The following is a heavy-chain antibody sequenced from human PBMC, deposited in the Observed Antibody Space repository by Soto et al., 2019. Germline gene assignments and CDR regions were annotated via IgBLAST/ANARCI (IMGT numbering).Heavy chain of an antibody. J-gene: IGHJ6*03. CDR3: AKESTSGVVIYYYYYYMDV. Sequence: GGSLRLSCAASGFTFSSYAMSWVRQAPGKGLEWVSAISGSGGSTYYADSVKGRFTISRDNSKNTLYLQMNSLRAEDMAVYYCAKESTSGVVIYYYYYYMDVWGKGTTVTVSS. V-gene: IGHV3-23*01. D-gene: IGHD3-3*01. CDR2: ISGSGGST. CDR1: GFTFSSYA.